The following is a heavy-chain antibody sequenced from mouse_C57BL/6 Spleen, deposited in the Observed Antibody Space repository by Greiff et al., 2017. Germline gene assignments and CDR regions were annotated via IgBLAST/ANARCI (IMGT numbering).Heavy chain of an antibody. D-gene: IGHD2-1*01. CDR2: INPYNGGT. V-gene: IGHV1-19*01. Sequence: VHVKQSGPVLVKPGASVKMSCKASGYTFTDYYMNWVKQSHGKSLEWIGVINPYNGGTSYNQKFKGKATLTVDKSSSTAYMELNSLTSEDSAVYYCARGGYYGNFFYWYFDVWGTGTTVTVSS. CDR1: GYTFTDYY. CDR3: ARGGYYGNFFYWYFDV. J-gene: IGHJ1*03.